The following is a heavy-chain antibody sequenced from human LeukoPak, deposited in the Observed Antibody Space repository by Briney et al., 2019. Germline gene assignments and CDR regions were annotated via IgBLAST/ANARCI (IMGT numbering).Heavy chain of an antibody. CDR1: GFTFSDYY. J-gene: IGHJ4*02. V-gene: IGHV3-11*04. Sequence: GGSLRLSCAASGFTFSDYYMSWIRQAPGKGLEWVSYISSSGSTIYYADSVKGRFTISRDNAKNSLYLQMNSLRAEDTAVYYCASSTVEMATILDQDWGQGTLVTVSS. D-gene: IGHD5-24*01. CDR3: ASSTVEMATILDQD. CDR2: ISSSGSTI.